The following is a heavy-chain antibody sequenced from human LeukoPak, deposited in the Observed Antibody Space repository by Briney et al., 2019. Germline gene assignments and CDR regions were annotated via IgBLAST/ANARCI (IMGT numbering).Heavy chain of an antibody. J-gene: IGHJ4*02. V-gene: IGHV3-33*01. CDR2: IWYDGSNK. D-gene: IGHD6-13*01. CDR1: GFTFSSYG. Sequence: AGGSLRLSCAASGFTFSSYGMHWVRQAPGKGLEWVAVIWYDGSNKYYADSVKGRFTISRDNSKNTLYLQRNSLRAEDTAVYYCARDLYSSSWRYYFDYWGQGTLVTVSS. CDR3: ARDLYSSSWRYYFDY.